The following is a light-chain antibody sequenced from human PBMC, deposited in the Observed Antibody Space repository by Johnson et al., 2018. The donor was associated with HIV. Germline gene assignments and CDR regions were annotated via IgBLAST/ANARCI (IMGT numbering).Light chain of an antibody. CDR1: NSNIGSNY. Sequence: QLVLTQPPSVSAAPGQKVTISCSGSNSNIGSNYVSWFQHLPGAAPKLLIYENDKRPSWIPDRFSGSKSGTSASLGITGLQTGDEADYYCGTWDISLSAGVFGTGTTVTVL. J-gene: IGLJ1*01. CDR3: GTWDISLSAGV. V-gene: IGLV1-51*02. CDR2: END.